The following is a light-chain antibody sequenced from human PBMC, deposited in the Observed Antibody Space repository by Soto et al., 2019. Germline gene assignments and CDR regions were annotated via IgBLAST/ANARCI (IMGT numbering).Light chain of an antibody. CDR3: SSYTSSSTYV. V-gene: IGLV2-18*02. CDR2: EVS. J-gene: IGLJ1*01. CDR1: SSDVGNYNR. Sequence: QSALTQPPSVSGSPGQSVTISCTGTSSDVGNYNRVSWYQQPPGTAPKVIIYEVSNRPSGVPDRFSGSKSGTTASLTISGLQAEDDAYYYCSSYTSSSTYVFGTGTKVTVL.